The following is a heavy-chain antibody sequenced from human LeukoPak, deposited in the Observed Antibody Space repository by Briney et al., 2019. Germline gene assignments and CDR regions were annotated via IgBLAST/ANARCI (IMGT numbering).Heavy chain of an antibody. V-gene: IGHV3-23*01. CDR2: ISGSGGST. D-gene: IGHD3-22*01. J-gene: IGHJ4*02. Sequence: GGSLRLSCAASGFTFSSYAMSWVRQAPGKGLEWVSAISGSGGSTYYADSVKGRFTISRDNSKNTLYLQMNSLRAEDTAVYYCAKYHRREGGSGYLPLADYWGQGTLVTVSS. CDR3: AKYHRREGGSGYLPLADY. CDR1: GFTFSSYA.